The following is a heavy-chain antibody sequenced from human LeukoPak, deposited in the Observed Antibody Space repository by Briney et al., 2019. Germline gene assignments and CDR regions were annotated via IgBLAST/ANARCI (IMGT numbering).Heavy chain of an antibody. CDR3: ARGVVVVAATDY. V-gene: IGHV1-3*01. D-gene: IGHD2-15*01. CDR1: GYTFTTYA. Sequence: ASVKVSCKASGYTFTTYAMYWVSQAPGQRLEWMGWINAGNGNTKYSQKFQGRVTITRDTSASTAYMELSSLRSEDTAVYYCARGVVVVAATDYWGQGTLVTVSS. J-gene: IGHJ4*02. CDR2: INAGNGNT.